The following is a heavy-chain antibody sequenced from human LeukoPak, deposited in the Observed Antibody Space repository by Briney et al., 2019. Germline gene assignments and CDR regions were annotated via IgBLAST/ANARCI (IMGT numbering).Heavy chain of an antibody. Sequence: ASVKVSCKASGGTFSSYAISWVRQAPGQGLEWMGGIIPIFGTANYAQRFQGRVTITADESTSTAYMELSSLRSEYTAVYYCARSYSSGWYHFFPDYWGQGTLVTVSS. J-gene: IGHJ4*02. CDR1: GGTFSSYA. CDR2: IIPIFGTA. D-gene: IGHD6-19*01. V-gene: IGHV1-69*13. CDR3: ARSYSSGWYHFFPDY.